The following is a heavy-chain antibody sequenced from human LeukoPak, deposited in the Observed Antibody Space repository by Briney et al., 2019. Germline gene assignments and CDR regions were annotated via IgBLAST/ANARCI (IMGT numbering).Heavy chain of an antibody. D-gene: IGHD3-9*01. CDR3: ARGNRYDILTNNWFDP. V-gene: IGHV1-18*01. CDR2: ISAYNGNT. CDR1: GYTFTSYG. Sequence: ASVKVSCKASGYTFTSYGISWVRQAPGQGLEWMGWISAYNGNTNYAQKLQGRVTMTTDTSTSTAYMELRSLRSDDTAVYYCARGNRYDILTNNWFDPWGQGTLVTVSS. J-gene: IGHJ5*02.